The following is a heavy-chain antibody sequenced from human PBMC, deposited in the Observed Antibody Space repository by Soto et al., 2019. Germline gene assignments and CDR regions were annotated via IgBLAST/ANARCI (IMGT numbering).Heavy chain of an antibody. CDR3: TRSIGSGGVIGGFDY. CDR1: GGTFNTYA. J-gene: IGHJ4*02. CDR2: ILPMFDRP. V-gene: IGHV1-69*01. Sequence: QVQLVQSETEVKKPGSAVRVSCKASGGTFNTYAMNWVRQAPGQGLEWMGGILPMFDRPRYAQKFQGRVTITVDEPTTTAYMELSSLRSDDTAVYYCTRSIGSGGVIGGFDYWGQGTLVNVSS. D-gene: IGHD3-16*02.